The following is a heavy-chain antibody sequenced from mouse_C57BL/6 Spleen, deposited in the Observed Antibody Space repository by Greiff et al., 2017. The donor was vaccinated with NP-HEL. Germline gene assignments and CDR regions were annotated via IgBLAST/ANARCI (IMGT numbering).Heavy chain of an antibody. Sequence: VQLKESGAELVRPGASVKLSCTASGFNIKDDYMHWVKQRPEQGLEWIGWIDPENGDTEYASKFQGKATITADTSSNTAYLQLSSLTSEDTAVYYCTKGSSWFAYWGQGTLVTVSA. CDR3: TKGSSWFAY. CDR2: IDPENGDT. CDR1: GFNIKDDY. J-gene: IGHJ3*01. V-gene: IGHV14-4*01. D-gene: IGHD3-2*02.